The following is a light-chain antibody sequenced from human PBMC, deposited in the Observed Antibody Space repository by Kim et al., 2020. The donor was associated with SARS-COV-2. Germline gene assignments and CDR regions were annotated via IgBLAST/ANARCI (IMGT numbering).Light chain of an antibody. J-gene: IGKJ2*01. CDR3: QRSGIYYRT. CDR1: ESISIW. Sequence: DIGMTQSPSALSASVGDTVTITCRASESISIWLAWYQQKTGKAPKLLIYKASNLESGVPSRFSGSGSGTEFILTISSLQPDDFATYYCQRSGIYYRTCGQGTKLEI. CDR2: KAS. V-gene: IGKV1-5*03.